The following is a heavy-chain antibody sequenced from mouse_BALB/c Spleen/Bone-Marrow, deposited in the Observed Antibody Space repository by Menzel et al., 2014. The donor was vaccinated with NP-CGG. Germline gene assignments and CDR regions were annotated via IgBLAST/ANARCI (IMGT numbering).Heavy chain of an antibody. D-gene: IGHD1-1*01. V-gene: IGHV1-20*02. CDR3: ARVTTDWYFDV. CDR1: GYSFTGYF. Sequence: VQLKDSGPELVKLGASVKISCKASGYSFTGYFMNWVMQSHGKSLEWIGCINPYNGDTFYNQKFKGKATLTVDKSSSTAHMELRSLASEDSAVYYCARVTTDWYFDVWGAGTTVTVSS. J-gene: IGHJ1*01. CDR2: INPYNGDT.